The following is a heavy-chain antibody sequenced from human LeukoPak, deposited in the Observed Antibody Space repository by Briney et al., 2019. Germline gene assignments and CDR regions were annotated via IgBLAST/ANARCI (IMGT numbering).Heavy chain of an antibody. D-gene: IGHD7-27*01. CDR1: GGSVSSGSSY. CDR2: IYHSGTT. V-gene: IGHV4-61*01. J-gene: IGHJ4*02. Sequence: SETLSLTCTVSGGSVSSGSSYWSWIRQPPGQGLEWIGYIYHSGTTNYNPSLKSRVTISADTSKNQFSLKLSSVTAADTAVYYCARSPLGYFDDWSQGTLVTVSS. CDR3: ARSPLGYFDD.